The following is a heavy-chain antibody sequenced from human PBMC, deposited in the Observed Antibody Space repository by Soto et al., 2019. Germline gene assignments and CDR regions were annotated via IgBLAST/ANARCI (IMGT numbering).Heavy chain of an antibody. CDR2: INGGNGNT. Sequence: LDVCPKASGFSVTTYPMDSVPQSPGQRLEWMGWINGGNGNTKYSQKFQYRVTITRDASACTAYMELCSLRSEHTAVYYCARDGPVAGNIYFDYWGQRPLVTFCS. V-gene: IGHV1-3*01. J-gene: IGHJ4*02. D-gene: IGHD6-19*01. CDR3: ARDGPVAGNIYFDY. CDR1: GFSVTTYP.